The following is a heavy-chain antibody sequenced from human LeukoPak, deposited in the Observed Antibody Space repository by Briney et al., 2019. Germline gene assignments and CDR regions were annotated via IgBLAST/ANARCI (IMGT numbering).Heavy chain of an antibody. Sequence: SETLSLTCTVSGGSISSYYWSWLRQPPGKGLEWIGYIYYSGSTNYNPSLKSRVTISVDTSKNQFSLKLSSVTAADTAVYYCASLSIAAAPDYWGQGTLVTVSS. J-gene: IGHJ4*02. CDR1: GGSISSYY. CDR3: ASLSIAAAPDY. D-gene: IGHD6-13*01. V-gene: IGHV4-59*08. CDR2: IYYSGST.